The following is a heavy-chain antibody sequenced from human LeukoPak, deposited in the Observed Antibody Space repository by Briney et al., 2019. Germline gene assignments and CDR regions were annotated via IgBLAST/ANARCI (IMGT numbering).Heavy chain of an antibody. V-gene: IGHV1-69*05. CDR1: EGTFSSYA. CDR3: ARADGVGANDAFDI. Sequence: GASVKVSCKASEGTFSSYAISWVRQAPGQGLEWMGGIIPIFGTANYAQKFQGRVTITTDESTSTAYMELSSLRSEDTAVYYCARADGVGANDAFDIWGQGTMVTVSS. CDR2: IIPIFGTA. D-gene: IGHD1-26*01. J-gene: IGHJ3*02.